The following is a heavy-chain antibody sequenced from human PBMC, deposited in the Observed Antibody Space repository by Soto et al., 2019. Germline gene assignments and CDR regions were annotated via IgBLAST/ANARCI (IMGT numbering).Heavy chain of an antibody. CDR1: GFTFINYA. J-gene: IGHJ2*01. Sequence: EVQLLESGGGLVQPGGSLRLSCVGSGFTFINYAMNWVRQAPGKGLEWVSGSSGGGDRTFDTDSVKGRFTISRDNSKNTVNLQMNSLRADDTAVYYCVRQVLGSTIRPDYWYFDLWGRGTLVTVSS. CDR2: SSGGGDRT. V-gene: IGHV3-23*01. CDR3: VRQVLGSTIRPDYWYFDL. D-gene: IGHD3-16*01.